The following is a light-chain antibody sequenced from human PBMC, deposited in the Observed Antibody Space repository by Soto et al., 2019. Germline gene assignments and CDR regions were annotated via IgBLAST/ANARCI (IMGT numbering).Light chain of an antibody. CDR2: GAS. V-gene: IGKV3-20*01. J-gene: IGKJ2*01. CDR1: QSVSSSY. CDR3: QQYGSSPPYT. Sequence: EIVLTQSPGTLSLSPGERATLSCRASQSVSSSYLAWYQQKPGQAPRLLIYGASSRATRIPDRFSGSGSGTDFTLTISRLEPEDFAVSYCQQYGSSPPYTFGQGTKLEIK.